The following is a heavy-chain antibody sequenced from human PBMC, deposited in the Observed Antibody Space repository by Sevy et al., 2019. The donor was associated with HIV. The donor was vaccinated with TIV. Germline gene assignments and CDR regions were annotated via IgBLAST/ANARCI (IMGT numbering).Heavy chain of an antibody. J-gene: IGHJ3*02. CDR2: ISGADSST. V-gene: IGHV3-23*01. CDR1: GFTFSSYA. CDR3: AKDVVVLIGDAFDI. D-gene: IGHD3-22*01. Sequence: GGSLRLSCAASGFTFSSYAMNWVRQAPGKGLQWVSAISGADSSTHYADSVKGRFTFSRDNSKNTLYLQMNSLRAEDTAIYYCAKDVVVLIGDAFDIWGQGTMVTVSS.